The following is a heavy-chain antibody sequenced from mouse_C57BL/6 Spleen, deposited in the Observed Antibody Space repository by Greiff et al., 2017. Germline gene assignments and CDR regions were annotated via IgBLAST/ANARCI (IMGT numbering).Heavy chain of an antibody. J-gene: IGHJ4*01. V-gene: IGHV1-9*01. CDR3: ARFRDYYGSSYGYAMDY. CDR2: ILPGSGST. CDR1: GYTFTGYW. D-gene: IGHD1-1*01. Sequence: QVQLKQSGAELMKPGASVKLSCKATGYTFTGYWIEWVKQRPGHGLEWIGEILPGSGSTNYNEKFKGKATFTADTSSNTAYMQLSSLTTEDSAIYYCARFRDYYGSSYGYAMDYWGQGTSVTVSS.